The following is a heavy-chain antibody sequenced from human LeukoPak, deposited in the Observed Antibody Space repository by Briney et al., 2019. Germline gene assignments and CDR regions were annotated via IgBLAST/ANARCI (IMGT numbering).Heavy chain of an antibody. CDR2: IYSDGNT. V-gene: IGHV3-53*01. D-gene: IGHD2-2*01. CDR3: ATRHCSSTACYDY. Sequence: GGSLRLSCAASGFIFSSNSMNWVRQAPGKGLEWVSIIYSDGNTFYADSVKGRFFISRDSFKNTLFLQVNSLRAEDTAVYYCATRHCSSTACYDYWGQGTLVTVSS. J-gene: IGHJ4*02. CDR1: GFIFSSNS.